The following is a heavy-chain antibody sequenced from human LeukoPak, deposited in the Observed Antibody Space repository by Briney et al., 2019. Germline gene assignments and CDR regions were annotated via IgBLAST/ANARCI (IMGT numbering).Heavy chain of an antibody. J-gene: IGHJ3*02. CDR3: AGGSKWEEEGEVNAFDI. D-gene: IGHD1-26*01. CDR1: GGSISSSSYY. Sequence: SETLSLTCTVSGGSISSSSYYWGWIRQPPGKGLEWIGSIYYSGSTYYNPSPKSRVTISVDTSKNQFSLKLSSVTAADTAVYYCAGGSKWEEEGEVNAFDIWGQGTMVTVSS. V-gene: IGHV4-39*01. CDR2: IYYSGST.